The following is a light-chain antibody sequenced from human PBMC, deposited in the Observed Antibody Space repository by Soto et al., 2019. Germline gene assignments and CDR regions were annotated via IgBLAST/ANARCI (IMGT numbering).Light chain of an antibody. CDR1: QSVSSTF. CDR2: AAA. J-gene: IGKJ2*01. Sequence: ENVLTQSPGTLSLSPGERATLSCRASQSVSSTFFAWYQQKPGQALRLLLYAAASRATGIPDRFSGSGSGTDFTLTISRLQPEDIAVYYCQQYGYSPPTFGQGTKLEIK. CDR3: QQYGYSPPT. V-gene: IGKV3-20*01.